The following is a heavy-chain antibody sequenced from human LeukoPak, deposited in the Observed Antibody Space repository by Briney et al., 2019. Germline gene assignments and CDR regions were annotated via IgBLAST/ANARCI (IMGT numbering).Heavy chain of an antibody. Sequence: GGSLRLSCAASGFTFSSYGMHWVRQAPGKGLEWVAFIRYDGSNKYYADSVKGRFTISRDNSKNTLYLQMNSLRAEDTAVYYCAKGAYYYDSSGYYLDFDYWGQGTLVTVSS. J-gene: IGHJ4*02. CDR3: AKGAYYYDSSGYYLDFDY. CDR1: GFTFSSYG. D-gene: IGHD3-22*01. V-gene: IGHV3-30*02. CDR2: IRYDGSNK.